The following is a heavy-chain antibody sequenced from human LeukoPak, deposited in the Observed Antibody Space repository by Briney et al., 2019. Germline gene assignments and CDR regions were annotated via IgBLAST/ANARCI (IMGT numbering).Heavy chain of an antibody. CDR1: GGSINSFY. J-gene: IGHJ4*02. CDR3: ARSLSSDY. D-gene: IGHD2-2*01. V-gene: IGHV4-59*01. CDR2: ISYSGRT. Sequence: PSETLSLTCTVSGGSINSFYWSWIRQPPGKGLEWIGYISYSGRTSYNPSLKSRVTISVDTSKNQISLKLTSVTAADTAIYYCARSLSSDYWGQGTLVTVSS.